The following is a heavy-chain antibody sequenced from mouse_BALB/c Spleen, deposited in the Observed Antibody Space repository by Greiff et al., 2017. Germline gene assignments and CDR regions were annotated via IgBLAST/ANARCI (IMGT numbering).Heavy chain of an antibody. CDR2: ISSGGGST. V-gene: IGHV5-12-1*01. J-gene: IGHJ3*01. CDR1: GFAFSSYD. Sequence: EVQVVESGGGLVKPGGSLKLSCAASGFAFSSYDMSWVRQTPEKRLEWVAYISSGGGSTYYPDTVKGRFTISRDNAKNTLYLQMSSLKSEDTAMYYCARQQGEGSWFAYWGQGTLVTVSA. CDR3: ARQQGEGSWFAY.